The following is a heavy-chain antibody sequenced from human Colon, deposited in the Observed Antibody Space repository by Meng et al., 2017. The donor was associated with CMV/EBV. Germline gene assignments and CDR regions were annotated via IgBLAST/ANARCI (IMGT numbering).Heavy chain of an antibody. V-gene: IGHV3-21*02. Sequence: EVQLVESGGXLVKPGXSLRLSCAASGFTFSSYTMNWVRQAPGKGLEWVSSITSSSDYIHYSDSVKGRFTTSRDNAENSLYLQMHSLRAEDTAVYYCARDSYSTSSHFDYGGQGTLVTVSS. CDR3: ARDSYSTSSHFDY. J-gene: IGHJ4*02. CDR1: GFTFSSYT. CDR2: ITSSSDYI. D-gene: IGHD6-6*01.